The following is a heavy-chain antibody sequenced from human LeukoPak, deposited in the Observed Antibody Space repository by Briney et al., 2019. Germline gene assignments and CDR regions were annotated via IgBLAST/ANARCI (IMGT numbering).Heavy chain of an antibody. D-gene: IGHD6-13*01. CDR1: GGSFSGYY. V-gene: IGHV4-34*01. J-gene: IGHJ4*02. CDR2: INHSGST. CDR3: ARSSSWLRDFDY. Sequence: SETQSLTCAVYGGSFSGYYWSWIRQPPGKGLEWIGEINHSGSTNYNPSLKSRVTISVDTSKNQFSLKLSSVTAADTAVYYCARSSSWLRDFDYWGQGTLVTVSS.